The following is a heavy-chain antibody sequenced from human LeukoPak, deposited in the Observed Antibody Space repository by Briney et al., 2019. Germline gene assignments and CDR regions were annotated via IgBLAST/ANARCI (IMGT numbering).Heavy chain of an antibody. CDR2: ISSSSSYI. V-gene: IGHV3-21*01. D-gene: IGHD3-22*01. J-gene: IGHJ4*02. CDR1: GFTFSSYS. Sequence: GGSLRLSCAASGFTFSSYSMNWVRQAPGKGLEWVSSISSSSSYIYYADSVKGRFTISRDNAKNSLYLQMNSLRAEDTAVYYCARVSTDSSGYAAFDYWGLGTLVTVSS. CDR3: ARVSTDSSGYAAFDY.